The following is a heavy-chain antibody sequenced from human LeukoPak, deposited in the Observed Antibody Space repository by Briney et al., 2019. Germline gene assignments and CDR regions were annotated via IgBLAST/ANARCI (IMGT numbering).Heavy chain of an antibody. Sequence: GGSLRLSCAASGFTFSSYSMNWVRQAPGEGLEWVSSISSSSSYIYYADSVKGRFTISRDNAKNSLYLQMNSLRAEDTAVYYCASGTYSSSWYNYWGQGTLVTVSS. V-gene: IGHV3-21*01. CDR2: ISSSSSYI. D-gene: IGHD6-13*01. CDR3: ASGTYSSSWYNY. CDR1: GFTFSSYS. J-gene: IGHJ4*02.